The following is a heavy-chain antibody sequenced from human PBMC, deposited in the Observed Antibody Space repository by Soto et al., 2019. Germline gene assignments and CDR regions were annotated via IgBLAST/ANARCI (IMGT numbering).Heavy chain of an antibody. CDR1: GFTFSSYW. CDR2: INSDGSST. D-gene: IGHD6-6*01. Sequence: GGSLRLSCAASGFTFSSYWMHWVRQAPGKGLVWVSRINSDGSSTSYADSGKGRFTISRDNAKNTLYLQMNSLRAEDAAVYYCARELSIAARRINWYFDLWGRGTLVTVSS. J-gene: IGHJ2*01. V-gene: IGHV3-74*01. CDR3: ARELSIAARRINWYFDL.